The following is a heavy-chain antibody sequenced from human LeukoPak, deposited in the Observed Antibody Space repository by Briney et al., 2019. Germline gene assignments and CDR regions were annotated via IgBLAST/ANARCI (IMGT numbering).Heavy chain of an antibody. CDR3: ARVLETDCTGGSCYSGLDY. J-gene: IGHJ4*02. V-gene: IGHV3-21*01. CDR1: GFTFSSYN. CDR2: ISRTGTYI. Sequence: GGSLRLSCAASGFTFSSYNMKWVRQAPGEGLEWVSSISRTGTYIYYADSAKGRFTVSRDNAQNSLYLQMNSLRVEDTAVYYCARVLETDCTGGSCYSGLDYWGQGTLVTVSS. D-gene: IGHD2-15*01.